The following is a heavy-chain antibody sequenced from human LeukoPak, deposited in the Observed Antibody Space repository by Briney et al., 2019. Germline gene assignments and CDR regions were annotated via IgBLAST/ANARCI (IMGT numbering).Heavy chain of an antibody. J-gene: IGHJ4*02. CDR1: GYTFTSSD. D-gene: IGHD6-13*01. CDR2: TNPNSGKT. CDR3: ARGRPGLASAGTYDF. Sequence: ASVKVSCKASGYTFTSSDINWVRQAPGQGLEWMGWTNPNSGKTGYARKFQGRVTMTKDTSISTAYMEVSSLGYDDTAIYYCARGRPGLASAGTYDFWGQGTLITVSS. V-gene: IGHV1-8*01.